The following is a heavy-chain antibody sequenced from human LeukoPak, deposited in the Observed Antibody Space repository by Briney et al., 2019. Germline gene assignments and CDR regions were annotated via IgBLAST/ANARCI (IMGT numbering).Heavy chain of an antibody. D-gene: IGHD5-18*01. Sequence: GGSLRLSCAASGFTFSSYWMSWVRQAPGKGLEWVANIKQDGSEKYYVDSVKGRFTISRDNAKNSLYLQMNSLRAEDTAVYYCARHVDTAMVYYFDYWGQGTLVTVSS. J-gene: IGHJ4*02. CDR3: ARHVDTAMVYYFDY. CDR2: IKQDGSEK. V-gene: IGHV3-7*01. CDR1: GFTFSSYW.